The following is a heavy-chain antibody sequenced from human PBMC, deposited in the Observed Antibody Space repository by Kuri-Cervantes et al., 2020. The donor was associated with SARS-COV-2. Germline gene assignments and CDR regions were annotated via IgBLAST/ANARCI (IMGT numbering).Heavy chain of an antibody. V-gene: IGHV3-11*04. CDR1: GGSISSSSYY. Sequence: LSLTCTVSGGSISSSSYYWGWIRQAPGKGLEWVSYISSSGSTIYYADSVKGRFTISRDNAKNSLYLQMNSLRAEDTAVYYCARGGTGIAAAGTGPLNSWGQGTLVTVSS. CDR2: ISSSGSTI. CDR3: ARGGTGIAAAGTGPLNS. J-gene: IGHJ4*02. D-gene: IGHD6-13*01.